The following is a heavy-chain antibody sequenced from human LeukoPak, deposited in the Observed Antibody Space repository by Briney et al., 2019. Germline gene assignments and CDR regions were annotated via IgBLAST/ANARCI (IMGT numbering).Heavy chain of an antibody. Sequence: GGSLRLSCAASGFTFSSYAMSWVRQAPGKGLEWVGRIKSKTDGGTTDYAAPVKGRFTISRDDSKNTVYLQMNSLKTEDTAVYYCRGYDFDYGGQGTLVTVSS. CDR1: GFTFSSYA. CDR2: IKSKTDGGTT. J-gene: IGHJ4*02. V-gene: IGHV3-15*01. CDR3: RGYDFDY. D-gene: IGHD5-12*01.